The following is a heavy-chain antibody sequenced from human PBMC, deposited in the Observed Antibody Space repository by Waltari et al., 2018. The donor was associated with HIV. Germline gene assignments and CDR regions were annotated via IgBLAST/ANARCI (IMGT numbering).Heavy chain of an antibody. J-gene: IGHJ4*02. D-gene: IGHD3-22*01. V-gene: IGHV3-33*01. CDR3: ARGGYYYDISGYYHY. CDR2: IWYDGENK. CDR1: GFTFSNFA. Sequence: QVQLVESGGGVVQPGRSLRLSCAASGFTFSNFAMHWVRQAPGKGLEWVAVIWYDGENKYYADSVKGRFTISRDNSKNTLYLQKNSLRVEDTAVYYCARGGYYYDISGYYHYWGQGTLVTVSS.